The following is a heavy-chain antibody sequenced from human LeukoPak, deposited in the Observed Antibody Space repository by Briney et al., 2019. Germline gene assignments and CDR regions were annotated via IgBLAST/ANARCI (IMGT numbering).Heavy chain of an antibody. V-gene: IGHV1-46*01. Sequence: GASVKVSCKASGYTFTSYYMHWVRQAPGQGLEWMGIINPSGGSTSYAQKLQGRVTMTTDTSTSTAYMELRSLRSDDTAVYYCARVLLEMATITPDYWGQGTLVTVSS. CDR2: INPSGGST. D-gene: IGHD5-24*01. CDR3: ARVLLEMATITPDY. CDR1: GYTFTSYY. J-gene: IGHJ4*02.